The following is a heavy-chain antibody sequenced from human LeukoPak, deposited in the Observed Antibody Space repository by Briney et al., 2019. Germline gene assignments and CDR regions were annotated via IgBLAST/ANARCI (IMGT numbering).Heavy chain of an antibody. J-gene: IGHJ6*03. D-gene: IGHD3-3*01. Sequence: PSETLSLTCTVSGGSISSYYWSWIRQPPGKGLEWIGYIYYSGSTNYNPSLKSRVTISVDTSKNQFSLKLSSVTAADTAVYYCARGGTSYDFWSGYYYQVYYYYMDVWGKGTTVTVSS. CDR3: ARGGTSYDFWSGYYYQVYYYYMDV. CDR1: GGSISSYY. V-gene: IGHV4-59*01. CDR2: IYYSGST.